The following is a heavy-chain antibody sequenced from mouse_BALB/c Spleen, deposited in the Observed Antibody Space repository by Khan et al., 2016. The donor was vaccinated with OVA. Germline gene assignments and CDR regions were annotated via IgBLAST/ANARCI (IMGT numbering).Heavy chain of an antibody. J-gene: IGHJ2*01. CDR1: GYSITSDYA. Sequence: EVKLEESGPGLVKPSQSPSLTCTVTGYSITSDYAWNWIRQFPGNKLEWMGYISYSGNTKYNPSLKSRISITRDTSKNQFFLQLNSVTIEDTATYYCARIYGGDFDYWGQGTTLTVSS. D-gene: IGHD1-1*01. V-gene: IGHV3-2*02. CDR2: ISYSGNT. CDR3: ARIYGGDFDY.